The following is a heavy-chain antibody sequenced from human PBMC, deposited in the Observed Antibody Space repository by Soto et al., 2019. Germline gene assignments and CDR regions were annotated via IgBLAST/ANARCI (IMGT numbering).Heavy chain of an antibody. D-gene: IGHD3-16*01. V-gene: IGHV1-18*01. Sequence: QVQLVQSGAEVKKPGASVKVSCKASGYTFNSYGISWLRQAPGQGLEWMGWISAYDGDTKYAQKFQGRVTMTTDTSTSTANMEVRSLRSDDTAVYYCARARGTSYIWFDPWGQGTLVTVSS. CDR2: ISAYDGDT. J-gene: IGHJ5*02. CDR1: GYTFNSYG. CDR3: ARARGTSYIWFDP.